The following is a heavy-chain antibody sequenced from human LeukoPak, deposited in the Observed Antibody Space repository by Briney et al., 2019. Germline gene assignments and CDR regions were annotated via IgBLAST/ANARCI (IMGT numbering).Heavy chain of an antibody. V-gene: IGHV4-34*01. CDR3: AVVDTAMVSDY. J-gene: IGHJ4*02. D-gene: IGHD5-18*01. CDR2: INHSGST. Sequence: SETLSFTCTVSGGSISSYYWSWIRQPPGKGLEWIGEINHSGSTNYNPSLKSRVTISVDTSKNQFSLKLSSVTAADTAVYYCAVVDTAMVSDYWGQGTLVTVSS. CDR1: GGSISSYY.